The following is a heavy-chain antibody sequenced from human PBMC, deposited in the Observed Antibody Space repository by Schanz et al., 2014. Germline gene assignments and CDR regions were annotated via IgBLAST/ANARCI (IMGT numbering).Heavy chain of an antibody. J-gene: IGHJ4*02. Sequence: EVQLVESGGELIQPGGSLRLSCEASGFTFSRYWMHWVRQAPGKGLEWVSRLNFDETYTSYADFVKGRFTISRDNAKNTVYLQMTSLRVEDTAVYYCARGGADSAMAHEYWGRGTLVTVSS. CDR3: ARGGADSAMAHEY. D-gene: IGHD5-18*01. CDR2: LNFDETYT. V-gene: IGHV3-74*01. CDR1: GFTFSRYW.